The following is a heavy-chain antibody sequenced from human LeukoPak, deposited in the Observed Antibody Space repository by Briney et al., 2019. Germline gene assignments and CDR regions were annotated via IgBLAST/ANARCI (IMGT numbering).Heavy chain of an antibody. CDR2: VYSNGGT. V-gene: IGHV4-4*07. CDR3: ARDGNPFDY. CDR1: GGSIISHY. J-gene: IGHJ4*02. Sequence: SETLSLTCTVSGGSIISHYWSWIRQPAGKGLEWIGRVYSNGGTNYNPSLKSRVSMSVDTSKNQFSLKLSSVTAADTAVYYCARDGNPFDYWGQGTLVTVSS.